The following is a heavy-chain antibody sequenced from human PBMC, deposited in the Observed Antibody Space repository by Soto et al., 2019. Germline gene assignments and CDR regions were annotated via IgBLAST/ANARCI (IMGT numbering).Heavy chain of an antibody. CDR3: ARHYYDSSLDSWFDP. CDR1: GGSISSSSYY. V-gene: IGHV4-39*01. D-gene: IGHD3-22*01. CDR2: IYYSGST. J-gene: IGHJ5*02. Sequence: PSETLCLTCTVSGGSISSSSYYWGWIRQPPGKGLEWIGSIYYSGSTYYNPSLKSRVTISVDTSKNQFSLKLSSVTAADTAVYYCARHYYDSSLDSWFDPWGQGTLVTVSS.